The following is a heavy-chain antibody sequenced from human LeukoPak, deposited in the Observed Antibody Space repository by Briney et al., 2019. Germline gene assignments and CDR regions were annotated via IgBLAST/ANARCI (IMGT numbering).Heavy chain of an antibody. CDR1: GFTFSSYW. CDR2: IKQDGSEK. J-gene: IGHJ4*02. CDR3: ARVLYDFWSGLHYFDY. Sequence: GGSLRLSCAASGFTFSSYWMSWVRRAPGKGLEWVANIKQDGSEKYYVDSVKGRFTISRDNAKNSLYLQMNSLRAEDTAVYYCARVLYDFWSGLHYFDYWGQGTLVTVSS. V-gene: IGHV3-7*01. D-gene: IGHD3-3*01.